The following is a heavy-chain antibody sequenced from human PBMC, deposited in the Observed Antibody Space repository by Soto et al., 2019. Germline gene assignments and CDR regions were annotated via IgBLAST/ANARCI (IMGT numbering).Heavy chain of an antibody. D-gene: IGHD2-15*01. CDR2: IFYSGNT. CDR3: AREIKIVPSPRWSHFES. CDR1: SASVANDLCF. V-gene: IGHV4-61*01. Sequence: SETLALSCNVSSASVANDLCFWKWLRHSPGTGLQWLGSIFYSGNTNLNPSLEGRPTMSISTSKNQFSLQLTSVTAADASVYFCAREIKIVPSPRWSHFESWGPGALVQVSP. J-gene: IGHJ4*02.